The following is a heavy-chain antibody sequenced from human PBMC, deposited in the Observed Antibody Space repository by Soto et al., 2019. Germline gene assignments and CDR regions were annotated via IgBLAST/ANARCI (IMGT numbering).Heavy chain of an antibody. CDR3: ALKKSSSWAYYYYYMDV. J-gene: IGHJ6*03. CDR1: EFTFRRDW. D-gene: IGHD6-19*01. Sequence: GGSLRLSCAASEFTFRRDWMHCVRHGPGNGQARVARISSDGSSTSYADTVKGRFTISRDNAKNTLYLQMNSLRAEDTAVYFCALKKSSSWAYYYYYMDVWGKGTTVTVSS. V-gene: IGHV3-74*01. CDR2: ISSDGSST.